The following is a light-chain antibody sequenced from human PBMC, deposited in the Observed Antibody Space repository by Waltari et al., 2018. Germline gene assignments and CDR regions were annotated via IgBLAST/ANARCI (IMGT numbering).Light chain of an antibody. J-gene: IGKJ4*02. V-gene: IGKV4-1*01. CDR3: HQYYNTPRT. CDR2: WAS. CDR1: QSILSNSNNKNY. Sequence: EIVMTQSPATLSMSPGETATLSCRSSQSILSNSNNKNYLAWYQQKSGQPPKLLIYWASTRESGVPDRFSGSVSGTTFTLTISSLQAEDVAVYYCHQYYNTPRTFGRGTKVEIK.